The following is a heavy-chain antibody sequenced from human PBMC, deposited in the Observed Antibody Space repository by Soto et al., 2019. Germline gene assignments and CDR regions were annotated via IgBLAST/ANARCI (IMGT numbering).Heavy chain of an antibody. CDR3: AKDIGNWNSLYYYGMDV. J-gene: IGHJ6*02. CDR2: ISWNSGSI. Sequence: EVQLVESGGGLVQPGRSLRLSCAASGFTFDDYAMHWVRQAPGKGLEWVSGISWNSGSIGYADSVKGRFTISRDNAKNSLYLQMNSLRAEDTALYYCAKDIGNWNSLYYYGMDVWGQGTTVTVSS. CDR1: GFTFDDYA. D-gene: IGHD1-20*01. V-gene: IGHV3-9*01.